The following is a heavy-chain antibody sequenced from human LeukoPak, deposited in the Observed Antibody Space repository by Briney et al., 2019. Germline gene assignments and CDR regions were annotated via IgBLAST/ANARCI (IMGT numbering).Heavy chain of an antibody. V-gene: IGHV1-2*02. J-gene: IGHJ4*02. D-gene: IGHD3-10*01. Sequence: ASVKVSCKASRYTFTGFYMHWVRQAPGQGLEWMGWINPNSGGTNYAQKFQGRVTMTRDTSINTAYMELSSLRSDDTAVYYCAREEVSVISDTCCSGLGYWGQGTLVTVSS. CDR2: INPNSGGT. CDR3: AREEVSVISDTCCSGLGY. CDR1: RYTFTGFY.